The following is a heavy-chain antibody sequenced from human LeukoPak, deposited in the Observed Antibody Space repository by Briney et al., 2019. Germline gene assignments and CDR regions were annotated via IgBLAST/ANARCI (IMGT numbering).Heavy chain of an antibody. CDR1: GYTFTSYG. CDR3: ARDLVYSSSYYFDY. Sequence: ASVKVSCKASGYTFTSYGISWVRQAPGQGLEWMGWISAYNGNTNYAQKLQGRVTMTTDTSTSTAYMELRSPRSDDTAVYYCARDLVYSSSYYFDYWGQGTLVTVSS. V-gene: IGHV1-18*01. CDR2: ISAYNGNT. J-gene: IGHJ4*02. D-gene: IGHD6-6*01.